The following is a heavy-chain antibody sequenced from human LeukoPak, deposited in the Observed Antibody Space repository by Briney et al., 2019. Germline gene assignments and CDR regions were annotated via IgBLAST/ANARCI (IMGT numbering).Heavy chain of an antibody. J-gene: IGHJ4*02. CDR1: GFTFTNYW. D-gene: IGHD2-21*02. Sequence: GESLKISCKGSGFTFTNYWIAWVRQMPGKGLEWMGIIYPGDSDTRYSPSFQGQVTISADKSINTAYLQWSSRKASDSAMYYCARRAYCGGDCYSDYWGQGTLVTVSS. CDR2: IYPGDSDT. CDR3: ARRAYCGGDCYSDY. V-gene: IGHV5-51*01.